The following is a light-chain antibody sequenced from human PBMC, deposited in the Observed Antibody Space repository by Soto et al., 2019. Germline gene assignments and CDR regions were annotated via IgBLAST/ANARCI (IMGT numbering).Light chain of an antibody. CDR2: GAS. CDR3: QQYGRP. CDR1: QSVRSN. Sequence: EIVMTQSPGTLSLSPGERATLSCRASQSVRSNLAWYQQKPGQAPRLLIHGASSRATGIPDRFSGSGSGTDFTLTISRLEPEDFAVYYCQQYGRPFGQGTKVDIK. V-gene: IGKV3-20*01. J-gene: IGKJ1*01.